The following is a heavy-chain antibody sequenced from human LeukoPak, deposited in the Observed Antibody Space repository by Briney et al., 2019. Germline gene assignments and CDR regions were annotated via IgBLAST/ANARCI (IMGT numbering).Heavy chain of an antibody. CDR1: GGSFSGYY. CDR2: INHSGST. Sequence: SETLSLTCAVYGGSFSGYYWSWIRQPPGKGLEWIGEINHSGSTNYNPSLKSRVTISVDASKNQFSLKLSSVTAADTAVYYCARRRVAVDGTRLNWFDPWGQGTLVTVSS. D-gene: IGHD6-13*01. J-gene: IGHJ5*02. CDR3: ARRRVAVDGTRLNWFDP. V-gene: IGHV4-34*01.